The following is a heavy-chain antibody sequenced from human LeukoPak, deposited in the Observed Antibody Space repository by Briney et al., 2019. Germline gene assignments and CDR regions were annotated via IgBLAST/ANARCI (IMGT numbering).Heavy chain of an antibody. V-gene: IGHV4-4*07. CDR3: ARVIGVPAAISHFDY. J-gene: IGHJ4*02. CDR2: IYTGGST. Sequence: SETLSLTCTVSGGSISTYYWTWIRQPAGKGLEWIGRIYTGGSTNYNPSLKSRVTMSIDTSKSQFSLKFTSVTAADTAVYYCARVIGVPAAISHFDYWGQGILVTVSS. CDR1: GGSISTYY. D-gene: IGHD2-2*01.